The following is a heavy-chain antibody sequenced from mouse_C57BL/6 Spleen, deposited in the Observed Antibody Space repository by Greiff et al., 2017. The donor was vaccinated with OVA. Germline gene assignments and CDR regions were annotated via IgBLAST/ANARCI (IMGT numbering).Heavy chain of an antibody. V-gene: IGHV14-4*01. J-gene: IGHJ4*01. D-gene: IGHD1-1*01. CDR2: IDPGNGDT. Sequence: VQLQQSGAELVRPGASVKLSCTASGFNIKDDYMHWVRQRPEQGLEWIGWIDPGNGDTEYASKFQGQATISADTSYNIAYLQLSSLTSEDTAVYYGTTDGSRRYYAMDYWGQGTSVTVSS. CDR1: GFNIKDDY. CDR3: TTDGSRRYYAMDY.